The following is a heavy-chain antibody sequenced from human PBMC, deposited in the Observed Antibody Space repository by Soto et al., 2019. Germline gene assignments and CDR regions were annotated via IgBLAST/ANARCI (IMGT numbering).Heavy chain of an antibody. CDR2: ISWNSGSI. D-gene: IGHD2-15*01. CDR3: AKSSCSGGSCYLGFDY. CDR1: GFTFDDYA. V-gene: IGHV3-9*01. Sequence: EVQLVESGGGLVQPGRSLRLSCAASGFTFDDYAMHWVRQAPGKGLEWVSGISWNSGSIGYADSVKGRFTISRDNAKNSLSLQMNSLRAEDTALYYCAKSSCSGGSCYLGFDYWGQGTLVTVSS. J-gene: IGHJ4*02.